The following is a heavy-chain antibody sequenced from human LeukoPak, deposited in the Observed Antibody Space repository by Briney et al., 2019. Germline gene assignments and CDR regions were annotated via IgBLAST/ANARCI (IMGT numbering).Heavy chain of an antibody. J-gene: IGHJ4*02. CDR2: IKQDGSEK. V-gene: IGHV3-7*01. CDR1: GFTFSSYW. CDR3: ARRGWLFDY. D-gene: IGHD6-19*01. Sequence: GGSLRLSFAASGFTFSSYWMRWVRQAPGKGLEWVANIKQDGSEKYYVDSVKGRFTISRDNARNSLYQQMNSLRAEDTAVYYCARRGWLFDYWGQGTLVTVSS.